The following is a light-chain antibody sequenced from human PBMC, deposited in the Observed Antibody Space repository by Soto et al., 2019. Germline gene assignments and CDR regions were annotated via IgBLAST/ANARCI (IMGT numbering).Light chain of an antibody. Sequence: EILVTQAPASLSVSPGERGTLSFRASQSISSKLAWYQQRPGQAPRLLIYGASTRATGIPSRFSGSGSGTDFTLTIISLQSEDNAIYYCQHYYTWQPRFGQGTKVDIK. J-gene: IGKJ1*01. CDR1: QSISSK. V-gene: IGKV3-15*01. CDR3: QHYYTWQPR. CDR2: GAS.